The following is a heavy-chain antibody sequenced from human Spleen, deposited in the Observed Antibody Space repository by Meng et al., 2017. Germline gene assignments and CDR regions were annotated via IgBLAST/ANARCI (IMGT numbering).Heavy chain of an antibody. CDR2: INPNSGGT. CDR3: ARGNWYFSDY. J-gene: IGHJ4*02. CDR1: GYTFTGYY. V-gene: IGHV1-2*02. D-gene: IGHD1-1*01. Sequence: ASVKVSCKASGYTFTGYYMHWVRQAPGQGLEWMGWINPNSGGTNYAQKFQGRVTLTTDTSTGTVYMDLSRLRSDETAIYYCARGNWYFSDYWGQGTLVTVSS.